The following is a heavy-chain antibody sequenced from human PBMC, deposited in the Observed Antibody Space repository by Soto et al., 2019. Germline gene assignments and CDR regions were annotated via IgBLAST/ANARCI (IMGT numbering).Heavy chain of an antibody. Sequence: SLRLSCAASGFTFSSYAMHWVRQAPGKGLEWVAVISYDGSNKYYADSVKGRFTISRDNSKNTLYLQMNSLRAEDTAVYYCASDPDTAMVFYFDYWGQGTLVTVSS. J-gene: IGHJ4*02. CDR2: ISYDGSNK. CDR3: ASDPDTAMVFYFDY. D-gene: IGHD5-18*01. V-gene: IGHV3-30-3*01. CDR1: GFTFSSYA.